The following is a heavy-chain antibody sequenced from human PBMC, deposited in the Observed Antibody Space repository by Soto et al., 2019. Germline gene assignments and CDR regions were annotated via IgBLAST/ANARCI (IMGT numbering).Heavy chain of an antibody. J-gene: IGHJ6*02. CDR2: ISYDGSNK. Sequence: QVQLVESGGGVVQPGRSLRLSCVAYGFTFSSYAMHWVRQAPGKGLEWVAVISYDGSNKYYADSVKGRFTISRDNSKNTLYLQMNSLRAEDTAVYYCARVRPFGVGIDYYYYYGMDVWGQGTTVTVSS. CDR1: GFTFSSYA. CDR3: ARVRPFGVGIDYYYYYGMDV. D-gene: IGHD3-3*01. V-gene: IGHV3-30-3*01.